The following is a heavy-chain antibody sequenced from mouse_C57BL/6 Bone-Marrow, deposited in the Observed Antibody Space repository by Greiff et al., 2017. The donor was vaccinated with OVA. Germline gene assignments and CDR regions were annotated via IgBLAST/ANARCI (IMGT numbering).Heavy chain of an antibody. V-gene: IGHV5-12*01. CDR3: AREGYYGSSPYYYAMDY. J-gene: IGHJ4*01. CDR2: ISNGGGST. Sequence: EVKLVESGGGLVQPGGSLKLSCAASGFTFSDYYMYWVRQTPEKRLEWVAYISNGGGSTYYPDTVKGRFTISRDNAKNTLYLQRSRLKSEDTAMYYCAREGYYGSSPYYYAMDYWGQGTSVTVSS. D-gene: IGHD1-1*01. CDR1: GFTFSDYY.